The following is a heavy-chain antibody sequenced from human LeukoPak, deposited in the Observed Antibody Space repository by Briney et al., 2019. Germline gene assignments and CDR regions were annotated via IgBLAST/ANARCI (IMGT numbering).Heavy chain of an antibody. J-gene: IGHJ4*02. CDR2: TYYRSKWYN. CDR1: GDSVSSNSAA. D-gene: IGHD3-22*01. Sequence: SQTLSLTCAISGDSVSSNSAAWNWIRQSPSRGLEWLGRTYYRSKWYNDYAVSVKSRITINPDTSKNQFSLQLNSVTPEDTAVYYCARDRRIYDSSGYYRLFDYWGQGTLVTVSS. V-gene: IGHV6-1*01. CDR3: ARDRRIYDSSGYYRLFDY.